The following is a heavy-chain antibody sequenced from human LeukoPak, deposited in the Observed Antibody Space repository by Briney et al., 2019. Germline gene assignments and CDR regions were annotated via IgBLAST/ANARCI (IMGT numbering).Heavy chain of an antibody. Sequence: ASVKVSCKASGGTFSSYAISWVRQALGQGLEWMGRIIPILGIANYAQKFQGRVTITADKSTSTAYMELSSLRSEDTAVYYCARDLSSGTVFDYWGQGTLVTVSS. D-gene: IGHD6-19*01. CDR2: IIPILGIA. J-gene: IGHJ4*02. CDR3: ARDLSSGTVFDY. V-gene: IGHV1-69*04. CDR1: GGTFSSYA.